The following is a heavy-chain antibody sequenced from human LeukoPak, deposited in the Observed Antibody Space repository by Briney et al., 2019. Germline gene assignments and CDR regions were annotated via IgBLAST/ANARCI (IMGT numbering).Heavy chain of an antibody. V-gene: IGHV3-49*03. CDR1: GFTFGDYA. CDR3: SRADDVGYYYSNFDY. J-gene: IGHJ4*02. CDR2: IRSKAYGGTT. D-gene: IGHD3-22*01. Sequence: GGSLRLSCAASGFTFGDYAMSWFRQAPGKGLEWVGFIRSKAYGGTTEYAASVKGRFTLSRDDSKSIAYLQMNSLKTEDTAVYYCSRADDVGYYYSNFDYWGQGTQVTVSS.